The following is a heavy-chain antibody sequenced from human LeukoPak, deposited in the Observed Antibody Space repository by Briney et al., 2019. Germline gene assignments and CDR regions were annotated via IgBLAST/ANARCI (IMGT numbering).Heavy chain of an antibody. J-gene: IGHJ5*02. D-gene: IGHD3-3*01. V-gene: IGHV3-23*01. CDR3: AKSLHYDFWSGYAGS. CDR2: ISNSGGST. CDR1: GFTFSSYV. Sequence: GGSLRLSCAASGFTFSSYVMSWVRQAPGKGLEWVSSISNSGGSTYYADSVKGRFTISRDNSKNTLYLQMNSLRAEDTAVYYCAKSLHYDFWSGYAGSWGQGTLVTVSS.